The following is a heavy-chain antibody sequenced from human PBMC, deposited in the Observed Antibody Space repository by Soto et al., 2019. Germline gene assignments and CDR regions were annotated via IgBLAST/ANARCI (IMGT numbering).Heavy chain of an antibody. CDR2: LIPVFGSP. J-gene: IGHJ6*02. CDR1: GGTFSKDA. Sequence: QVQLVQSGAEVKKPGSSVTVSCKTSGGTFSKDAINWVRQAPGQGLEWMGLLIPVFGSPIYAQKFQGRIRITADEATSTAFMDLSSLRSEDTAVYYCTRVLGYTFEPGKTRYSAMDVWGQWTTVSVAS. D-gene: IGHD5-18*01. CDR3: TRVLGYTFEPGKTRYSAMDV. V-gene: IGHV1-69*01.